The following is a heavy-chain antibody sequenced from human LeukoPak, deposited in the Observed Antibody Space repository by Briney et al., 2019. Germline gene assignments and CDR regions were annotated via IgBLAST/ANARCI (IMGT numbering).Heavy chain of an antibody. J-gene: IGHJ6*03. CDR3: AKGLIAVAGTRFAGGYMDV. Sequence: GGSLRLSCAASGFTFSSYAMSWVRQAPGKGLEWVSSISGSGVSTYYADSVQGRFTISRDNSKSALYLQMNSLRAEDTAVYYCAKGLIAVAGTRFAGGYMDVWGKGTTVTVSS. CDR2: ISGSGVST. D-gene: IGHD6-19*01. CDR1: GFTFSSYA. V-gene: IGHV3-23*01.